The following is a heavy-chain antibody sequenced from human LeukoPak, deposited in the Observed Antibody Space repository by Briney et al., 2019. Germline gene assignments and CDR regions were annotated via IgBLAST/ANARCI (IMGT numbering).Heavy chain of an antibody. J-gene: IGHJ1*01. CDR1: GGSISSSSYS. CDR2: IYYSGST. CDR3: ARRPTIAVAGIGFQH. V-gene: IGHV4-39*01. D-gene: IGHD6-19*01. Sequence: SETLSLTCTVSGGSISSSSYSWGWLRQPPGKGLEWIGSIYYSGSTYYNPSLKSRVTISVDTSKNQFSLKLSSVTAADTAVYYCARRPTIAVAGIGFQHWGQGTRVTVSS.